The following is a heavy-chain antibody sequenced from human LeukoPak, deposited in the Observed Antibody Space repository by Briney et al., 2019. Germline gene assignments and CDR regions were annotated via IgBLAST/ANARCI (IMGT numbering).Heavy chain of an antibody. CDR1: GYSFTRYF. Sequence: ASVKVSCKASGYSFTRYFIHWVRQAPGQGLEWMGIIIPSDGSTSYAQKFQGRVTMTRDTSTSTVYMELSSLRSEDTAVYYCARARVRRDGYNLWGDNWFDPWGQGTLVTVSS. J-gene: IGHJ5*02. V-gene: IGHV1-46*01. CDR3: ARARVRRDGYNLWGDNWFDP. D-gene: IGHD5-24*01. CDR2: IIPSDGST.